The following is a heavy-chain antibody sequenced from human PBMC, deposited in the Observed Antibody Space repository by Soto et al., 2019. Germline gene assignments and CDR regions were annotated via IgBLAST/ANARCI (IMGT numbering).Heavy chain of an antibody. CDR1: AFTFSTYW. CDR3: ARDKGVGDFWSGYFMNYYYYGMDV. J-gene: IGHJ6*02. CDR2: IKQDGSEK. Sequence: GGSLRLSCAASAFTFSTYWMSWVRQAPGKGLEWVANIKQDGSEKYYVDSVKGRFTISRDNAKNSLYLQMNSLRAEDTAVYYCARDKGVGDFWSGYFMNYYYYGMDVWGQGTRSPSP. D-gene: IGHD3-3*01. V-gene: IGHV3-7*03.